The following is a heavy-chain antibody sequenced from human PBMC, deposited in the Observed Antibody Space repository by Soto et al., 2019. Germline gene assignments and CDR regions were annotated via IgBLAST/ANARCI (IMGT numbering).Heavy chain of an antibody. V-gene: IGHV3-7*01. CDR2: IKPDESEK. CDR1: GFTFSDSW. Sequence: GGSLRLSCTASGFTFSDSWMTWVRQAPGKGLEWVARIKPDESEKKYADSVKGRFSISRDNAKNSMYLQMDSLRGEDTAVYYCVRGGSKYDSWGQGTLVTVSS. CDR3: VRGGSKYDS. J-gene: IGHJ5*02. D-gene: IGHD4-4*01.